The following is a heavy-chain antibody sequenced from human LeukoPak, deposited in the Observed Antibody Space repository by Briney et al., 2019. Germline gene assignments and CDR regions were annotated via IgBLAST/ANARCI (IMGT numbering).Heavy chain of an antibody. V-gene: IGHV5-51*01. CDR2: IYPGDSDT. CDR1: GYRFSSYW. J-gene: IGHJ4*02. D-gene: IGHD3-10*01. CDR3: ARRIYPRSLTMIRGNPETPYLFDY. Sequence: GESLKISCKGSGYRFSSYWIGWVRQKPGKGLEWMGIIYPGDSDTRYSPSFQGQVTISADKSISTAYLQWSSLRASDTAMYYCARRIYPRSLTMIRGNPETPYLFDYWGQGTLVTVSS.